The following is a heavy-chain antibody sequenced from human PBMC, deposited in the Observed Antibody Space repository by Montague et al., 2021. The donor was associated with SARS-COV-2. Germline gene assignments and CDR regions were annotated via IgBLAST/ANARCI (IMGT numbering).Heavy chain of an antibody. J-gene: IGHJ6*02. CDR3: ARMLTTVTLFNGYYSGLNV. D-gene: IGHD4-17*01. CDR1: GFSLSTSGMC. Sequence: PALVKPTQTLTLTCTFSGFSLSTSGMCVSWIRQPPGKALEWLALIDWDDDKYYSTSLKTRLTISKDTSKNQVVLIMTNMDPVDTATYYCARMLTTVTLFNGYYSGLNVGGQGTRVTVSS. V-gene: IGHV2-70*01. CDR2: IDWDDDK.